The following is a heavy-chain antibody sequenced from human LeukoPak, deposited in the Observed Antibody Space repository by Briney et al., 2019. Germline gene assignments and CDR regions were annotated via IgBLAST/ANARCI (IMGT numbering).Heavy chain of an antibody. CDR2: ISSSSMHI. J-gene: IGHJ3*02. CDR1: GFTFSSYS. Sequence: GGSLKLSCAASGFTFSSYSMNWVRQAPGKGLEWVSSISSSSMHIYYADSVEGRFTISRDNAKNSLYLQMNSLRAEDTAVYYCAKDLRGLDAFDIWGQGTM. CDR3: AKDLRGLDAFDI. D-gene: IGHD3-10*01. V-gene: IGHV3-21*01.